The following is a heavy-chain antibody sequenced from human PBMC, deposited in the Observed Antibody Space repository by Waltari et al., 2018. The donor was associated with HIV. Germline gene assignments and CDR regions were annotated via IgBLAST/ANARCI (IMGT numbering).Heavy chain of an antibody. D-gene: IGHD3-10*01. V-gene: IGHV3-23*01. CDR3: AKVSGEPG. CDR1: GFTFSSYA. CDR2: ISGGGGST. J-gene: IGHJ4*02. Sequence: EVQLLESGGGLVQPGGSLRLSCAASGFTFSSYAMSWVRQTPGKGLELVSGISGGGGSTYYADSVKGRFTISRDNSKNTLYLQMNSLRAEDTAVYYCAKVSGEPGWGQGTLVTVSS.